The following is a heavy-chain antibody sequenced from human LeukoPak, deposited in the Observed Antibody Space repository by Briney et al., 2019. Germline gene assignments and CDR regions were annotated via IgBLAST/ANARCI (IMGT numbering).Heavy chain of an antibody. D-gene: IGHD4-17*01. CDR2: ISYDGSNK. Sequence: GRSLRLSCAASGFTFSSYAMHWVRQAPGKGLGGVAVISYDGSNKYYADSVKGRFTISRDNSKNTLYLQMNSLRAEDTAVYYCARGGGDGDYATYYYGMDVWGQGTTVTVSS. CDR1: GFTFSSYA. V-gene: IGHV3-30-3*01. J-gene: IGHJ6*02. CDR3: ARGGGDGDYATYYYGMDV.